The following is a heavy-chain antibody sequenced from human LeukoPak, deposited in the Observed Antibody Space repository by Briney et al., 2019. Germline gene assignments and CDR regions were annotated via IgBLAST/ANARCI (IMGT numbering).Heavy chain of an antibody. D-gene: IGHD3-22*01. CDR1: GGSISSTTYY. J-gene: IGHJ4*02. CDR3: ARETGESSGYYEKYYFDY. CDR2: INHSGST. V-gene: IGHV4-39*07. Sequence: SETLSLTCTVSGGSISSTTYYWGWIRQSPGKGLEWIGEINHSGSTNYNPSLKSRVTISVDTSKNQFSLKLSSVTAADTAVYYCARETGESSGYYEKYYFDYWGQGTLVTVSS.